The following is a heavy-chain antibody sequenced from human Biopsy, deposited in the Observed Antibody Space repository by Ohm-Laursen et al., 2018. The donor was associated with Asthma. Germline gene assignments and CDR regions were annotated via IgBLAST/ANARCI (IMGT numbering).Heavy chain of an antibody. CDR1: GYTFNSAG. J-gene: IGHJ6*02. D-gene: IGHD3-10*01. CDR3: ARAVDYSHYYGIDV. CDR2: ISVYNGNT. V-gene: IGHV1-18*01. Sequence: LVKVSCKTPGYTFNSAGITWGRQAPGQGLEWMGWISVYNGNTKVAQKLQDRVTMITDTSTSTAYMELRSLRSDDTAVYFCARAVDYSHYYGIDVWGQGTTVTVS.